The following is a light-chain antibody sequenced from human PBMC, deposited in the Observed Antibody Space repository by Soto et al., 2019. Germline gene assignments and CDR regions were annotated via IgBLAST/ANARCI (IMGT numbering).Light chain of an antibody. CDR1: SSDVGGYNY. J-gene: IGLJ1*01. CDR2: EVS. V-gene: IGLV2-8*01. CDR3: SSYAGSNNYV. Sequence: QSVLTQPPSASGCPGQSVTISCTGTSSDVGGYNYVSWYQQHPGKAPKLMIYEVSKRPSGVPDRFSGSKSGNTASLTVSGLQAEDEADYYCSSYAGSNNYVFGTGAKATVL.